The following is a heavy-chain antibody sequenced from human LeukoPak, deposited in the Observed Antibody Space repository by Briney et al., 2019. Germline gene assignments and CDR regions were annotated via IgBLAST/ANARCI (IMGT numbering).Heavy chain of an antibody. J-gene: IGHJ5*02. D-gene: IGHD6-19*01. CDR1: GFSRSTSGVG. Sequence: SGPTLVNPTQTLTLTCTFSGFSRSTSGVGVGWIRQPPGKALEWLAPIYWDDDKRYIPSLKSRLTITKDTSKNQVVLTMTNMDPVDTATYYCAHSLTTGIAVAGTIGRENWFDPWGQGTLVTVSS. CDR3: AHSLTTGIAVAGTIGRENWFDP. V-gene: IGHV2-5*02. CDR2: IYWDDDK.